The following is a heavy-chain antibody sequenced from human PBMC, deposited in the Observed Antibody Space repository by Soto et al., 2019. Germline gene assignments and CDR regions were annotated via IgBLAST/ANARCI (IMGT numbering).Heavy chain of an antibody. CDR3: ARQFAGGYGGSYRWFDP. CDR2: IYHSGST. V-gene: IGHV4-4*02. D-gene: IGHD1-26*01. J-gene: IGHJ5*02. Sequence: QVQLQESGPGLVKPSGTLSLTCAVSGGSISSSNWWSWVRQPPGKGLEWIGEIYHSGSTNYNPSRKSRVTISVDKSKNQFSLKLSSVTAADRAVYYCARQFAGGYGGSYRWFDPWGQGTLVTVSS. CDR1: GGSISSSNW.